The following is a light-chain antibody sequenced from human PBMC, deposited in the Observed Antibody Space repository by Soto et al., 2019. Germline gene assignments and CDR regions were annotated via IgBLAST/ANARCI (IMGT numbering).Light chain of an antibody. CDR1: QSIRTY. CDR3: QQTYSTLGFT. Sequence: DIQMTQSPSSLSASVGDRVTITCRASQSIRTYLNWYQQRPGQAPKVLIYGASSVQSGVPSRFSGSGSGTDFTLTISSLQPEDLGTYYCQQTYSTLGFTFGQGTKLEIK. V-gene: IGKV1-39*01. J-gene: IGKJ2*01. CDR2: GAS.